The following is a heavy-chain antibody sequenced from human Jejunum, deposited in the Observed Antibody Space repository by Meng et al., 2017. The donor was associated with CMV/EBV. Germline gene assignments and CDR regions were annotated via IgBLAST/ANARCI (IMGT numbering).Heavy chain of an antibody. CDR3: ARARYYDSWIG. Sequence: CAASGFTFTNYWMSWVRQAPGKGLEWVANIKQDGSEKYYVDSVKGRFTISRDNAKNSLYLQMNSLRAEDTAVYYCARARYYDSWIGWGQGTLVTVSS. D-gene: IGHD3-3*01. V-gene: IGHV3-7*01. CDR2: IKQDGSEK. CDR1: GFTFTNYW. J-gene: IGHJ4*02.